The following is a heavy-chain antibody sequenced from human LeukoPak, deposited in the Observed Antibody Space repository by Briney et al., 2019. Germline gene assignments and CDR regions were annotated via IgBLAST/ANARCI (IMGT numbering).Heavy chain of an antibody. CDR1: GGTFSSYA. V-gene: IGHV1-69*13. CDR2: IIPIFGTA. Sequence: SVNVSCKASGGTFSSYAISWVRQAPGQGLEWMGGIIPIFGTANYAQKFQGRVTITADESTSTAYMELSSLRSEDTAVYYCARERGVCCGGETNDAFDIWGQGTMVTVSS. J-gene: IGHJ3*02. CDR3: ARERGVCCGGETNDAFDI. D-gene: IGHD2-21*01.